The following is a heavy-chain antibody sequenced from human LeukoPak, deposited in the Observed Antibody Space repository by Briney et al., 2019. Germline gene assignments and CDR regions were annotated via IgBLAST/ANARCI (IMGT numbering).Heavy chain of an antibody. J-gene: IGHJ4*02. CDR3: ARGQYYGDYFDY. CDR2: ISSSSSYI. D-gene: IGHD3-3*01. Sequence: GGSLRLSCAASGFTFSSYSMNWVRQAPGKGLEWVSSISSSSSYIYYADSVKGRFTISRDNAKNSLYLQMNILRAEDTAVYYCARGQYYGDYFDYWGQGTLVTVSS. CDR1: GFTFSSYS. V-gene: IGHV3-21*01.